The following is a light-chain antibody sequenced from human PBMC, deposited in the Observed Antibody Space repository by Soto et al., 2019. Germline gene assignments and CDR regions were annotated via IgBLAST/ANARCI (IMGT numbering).Light chain of an antibody. CDR2: DTS. Sequence: EIVLTQSLGTVSLSPGERASLSCRASQTLSNSFIAWYQQKPGQAPRLLIYDTSSRATGVPDRYSASGSGTDFTLTISRLEPEDFAVFFCQQYGTSEIIFGQGTLLEIK. V-gene: IGKV3-20*01. CDR1: QTLSNSF. J-gene: IGKJ5*01. CDR3: QQYGTSEII.